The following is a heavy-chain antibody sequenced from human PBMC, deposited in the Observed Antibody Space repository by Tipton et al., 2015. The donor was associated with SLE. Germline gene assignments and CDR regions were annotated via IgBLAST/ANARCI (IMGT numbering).Heavy chain of an antibody. Sequence: TLSLTCSVSGGSISTHYFGLIRQPPGKGLEWGSFIFYNADTSYNPALKSRVTLSVDTSKNQFSLNLTSVTAADTAVSYCARRTSGYAPDYWGQGTLVTVSS. CDR1: GGSISTHY. D-gene: IGHD5-12*01. J-gene: IGHJ4*02. V-gene: IGHV4-59*11. CDR2: IFYNADT. CDR3: ARRTSGYAPDY.